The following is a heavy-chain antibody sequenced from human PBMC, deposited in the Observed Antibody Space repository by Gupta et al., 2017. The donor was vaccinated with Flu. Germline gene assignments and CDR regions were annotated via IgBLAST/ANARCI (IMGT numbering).Heavy chain of an antibody. V-gene: IGHV1-18*01. CDR3: ARVAPRGYLPGTTSALDY. CDR2: ISAYNGNT. J-gene: IGHJ4*02. D-gene: IGHD1-7*01. CDR1: GYTFTSYG. Sequence: QVQLVQSGAEVKTPGASVKVSCKASGYTFTSYGISWVRQAPGQGLEWMGWISAYNGNTNYAQKLQGRVTMTTDTSTSTAYMELRSLRSDDTAVYYCARVAPRGYLPGTTSALDYWGQGTLVTVSS.